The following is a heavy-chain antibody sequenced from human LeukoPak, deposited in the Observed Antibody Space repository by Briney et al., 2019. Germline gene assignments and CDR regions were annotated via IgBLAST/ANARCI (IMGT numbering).Heavy chain of an antibody. CDR3: ARLDSGDHGNIPH. CDR2: IYHTGTT. CDR1: GGSLSPYY. D-gene: IGHD1-26*01. Sequence: PSETLSLTCTVSGGSLSPYYWTWIRQPPRKGLEWIGYIYHTGTTRYNPSLSSRATISVETSKNQFSLRLNSVTAADTAIYYCARLDSGDHGNIPHWGQGTLVTVSS. J-gene: IGHJ1*01. V-gene: IGHV4-59*08.